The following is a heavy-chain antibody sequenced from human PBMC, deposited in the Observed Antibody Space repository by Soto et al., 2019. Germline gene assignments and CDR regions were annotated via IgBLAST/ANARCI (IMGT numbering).Heavy chain of an antibody. CDR3: ARDVTYYGRWFDP. V-gene: IGHV4-61*01. D-gene: IGHD3-3*01. CDR2: IYYSGST. CDR1: GGSVSSGSYY. Sequence: SETLSLTCTVSGGSVSSGSYYWSWIRQPPGKGLEWIGYIYYSGSTNYNPSLKSRVTISVDTSKNQFSLKLSSVTAADTAVYYWARDVTYYGRWFDPWGKGTLGTDS. J-gene: IGHJ5*02.